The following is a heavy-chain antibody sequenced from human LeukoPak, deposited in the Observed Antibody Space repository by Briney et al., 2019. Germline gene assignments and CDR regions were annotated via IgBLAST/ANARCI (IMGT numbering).Heavy chain of an antibody. CDR3: ARIASIVDY. J-gene: IGHJ4*02. D-gene: IGHD2-15*01. CDR2: ISYDGSNK. CDR1: GFTFSSYA. V-gene: IGHV3-30*04. Sequence: GSLRLSCAASGFTFSSYAMHWVRQAPGKGLEWVAVISYDGSNKYYADSVKGRFTISRDNSKNTLYLQMNSLRAEDTAVYYCARIASIVDYWGQGTLVTVSS.